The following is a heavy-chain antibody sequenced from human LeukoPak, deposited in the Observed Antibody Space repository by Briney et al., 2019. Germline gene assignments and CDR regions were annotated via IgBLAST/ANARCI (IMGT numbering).Heavy chain of an antibody. Sequence: QSGGSQRLSCAASGFRFSSYWMTWVRQARGKGVVWVANLNQDGSDKKYVDSVKGRFTISRDNAKNSLYLQMNSLRVEDTALYYCARDAYDYASESWGQGTLVTVSS. CDR1: GFRFSSYW. CDR3: ARDAYDYASES. CDR2: LNQDGSDK. J-gene: IGHJ5*02. D-gene: IGHD2-2*01. V-gene: IGHV3-7*01.